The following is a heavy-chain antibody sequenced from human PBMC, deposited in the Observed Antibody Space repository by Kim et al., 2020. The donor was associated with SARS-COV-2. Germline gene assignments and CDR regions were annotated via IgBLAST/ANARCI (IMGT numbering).Heavy chain of an antibody. J-gene: IGHJ2*01. CDR2: IYSGGST. D-gene: IGHD3-9*01. Sequence: GGSLRLSCAASGFIVTNNYMGWLRQAPGTGLQWVSLIYSGGSTYYAASVKGRLTIFSDNSRNTLFHERNSLGADDTAVYYCARFDWGSGYFDPWGRGTLVTVSS. CDR3: ARFDWGSGYFDP. CDR1: GFIVTNNY. V-gene: IGHV3-53*01.